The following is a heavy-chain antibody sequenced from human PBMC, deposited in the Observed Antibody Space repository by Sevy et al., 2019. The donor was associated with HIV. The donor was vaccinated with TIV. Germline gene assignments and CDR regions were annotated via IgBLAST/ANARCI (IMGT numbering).Heavy chain of an antibody. V-gene: IGHV3-64D*06. CDR3: VKVSAPRRPVYYFDY. J-gene: IGHJ4*02. D-gene: IGHD2-8*01. CDR2: ISSNGVST. CDR1: GFTFSSYA. Sequence: GGSLRLSCSASGFTFSSYAMHWVRQAPGKGLEYVSAISSNGVSTYYEDSLKGRFTISRDNSRNTLYLQMSSLRAEDTAVYYCVKVSAPRRPVYYFDYWGQGTLVTVSS.